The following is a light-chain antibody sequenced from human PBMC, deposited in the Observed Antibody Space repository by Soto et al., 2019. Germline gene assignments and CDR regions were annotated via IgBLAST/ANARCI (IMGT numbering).Light chain of an antibody. Sequence: VLTQSPGTLSLSPGERATLSCRASQSVAANYLAWYQQKRGQAPRLLIYVASSRATGIPDRFSGSGSGTDFTPTISRLEPDEFSVYNCHQYGTAPLAFGPGTKVDIK. V-gene: IGKV3-20*01. CDR3: HQYGTAPLA. CDR1: QSVAANY. J-gene: IGKJ3*01. CDR2: VAS.